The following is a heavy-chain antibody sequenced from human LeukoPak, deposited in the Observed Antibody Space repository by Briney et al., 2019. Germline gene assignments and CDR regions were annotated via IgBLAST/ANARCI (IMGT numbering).Heavy chain of an antibody. J-gene: IGHJ5*01. CDR2: IYHGSA. D-gene: IGHD6-19*01. CDR1: DXSVSSSRYY. CDR3: AREGGRQWLVSGALDS. V-gene: IGHV4-61*01. Sequence: SETLSLTCTVSDXSVSSSRYYWTWIRQPPGRGLEWIGYIYHGSATYNPSLESRVTLSMDTSKNQYSLKMTSVTAADTAVYYCAREGGRQWLVSGALDSWGQGTLVTVSS.